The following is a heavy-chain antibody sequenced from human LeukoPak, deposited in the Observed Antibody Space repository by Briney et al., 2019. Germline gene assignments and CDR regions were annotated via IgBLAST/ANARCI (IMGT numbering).Heavy chain of an antibody. V-gene: IGHV3-23*01. CDR3: ASGYYDSAFGY. D-gene: IGHD3-22*01. CDR2: ISGSGAST. J-gene: IGHJ4*02. CDR1: GFTFDHYA. Sequence: GGSLRLSCAASGFTFDHYAMSWVRQAPGKGLEWVSTISGSGASTYYADSLRGRFTIMRDNSKNTLYLQMNSLRAEDTAVYYCASGYYDSAFGYWGQGTLVTVSS.